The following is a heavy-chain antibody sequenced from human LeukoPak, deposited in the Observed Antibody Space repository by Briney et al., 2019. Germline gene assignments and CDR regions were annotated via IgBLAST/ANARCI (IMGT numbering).Heavy chain of an antibody. Sequence: PSETLSLTCTVSGGSISSSSYFWGWIRQPPGKGLEWIGSNYYSGSTYYNPSLKSRVTISVDTSKNQFSLKLSSVTAADTAVYYCARDGLVLNYDSSGYYDFWGQGTLVTVSS. D-gene: IGHD3-22*01. CDR1: GGSISSSSYF. V-gene: IGHV4-39*07. CDR2: NYYSGST. J-gene: IGHJ4*02. CDR3: ARDGLVLNYDSSGYYDF.